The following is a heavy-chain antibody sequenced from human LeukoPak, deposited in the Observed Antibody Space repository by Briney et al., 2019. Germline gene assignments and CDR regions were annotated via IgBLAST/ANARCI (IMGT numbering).Heavy chain of an antibody. D-gene: IGHD3-22*01. CDR1: GFTFSSYA. V-gene: IGHV3-30-3*01. CDR3: ARDYYDSSGYLDY. J-gene: IGHJ4*02. Sequence: GGSLRLSCAASGFTFSSYAMHWVRQAPGKGLEWVAVISYDGSNKYYADSVKGRFTISRDNSKNTLYLQMNSLRAEDTAVYYCARDYYDSSGYLDYWGQGTLVTVSS. CDR2: ISYDGSNK.